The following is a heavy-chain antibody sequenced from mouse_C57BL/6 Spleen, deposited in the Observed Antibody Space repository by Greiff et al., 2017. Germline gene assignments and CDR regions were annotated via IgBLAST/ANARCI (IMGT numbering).Heavy chain of an antibody. D-gene: IGHD2-1*01. CDR2: IYPGDGDT. V-gene: IGHV1-82*01. Sequence: QVQLQQSGPELVKPGASVKISCKASGYAFSSSWMNWVKQRPGKGLEWIGRIYPGDGDTNYNVKFKGKATLTADKSSSTVYMQLSSLTSEDSAVYFCARSRGNYPYYFDYWGQGTTRTVSS. J-gene: IGHJ2*01. CDR1: GYAFSSSW. CDR3: ARSRGNYPYYFDY.